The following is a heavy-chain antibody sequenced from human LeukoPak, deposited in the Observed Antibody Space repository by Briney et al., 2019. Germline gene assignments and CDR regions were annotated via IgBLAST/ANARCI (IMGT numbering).Heavy chain of an antibody. V-gene: IGHV3-23*01. CDR1: GFTFSSYG. CDR3: AKPNLGSIAVAGIDY. CDR2: ISGSGGST. Sequence: GGSLRLSCAASGFTFSSYGMSWVRQAPGKGLEWVSAISGSGGSTYYADSVKGRFTISRDNSKNTLYLQMNSLRAEDTAVYYCAKPNLGSIAVAGIDYWGQGTLVTVSS. D-gene: IGHD6-19*01. J-gene: IGHJ4*02.